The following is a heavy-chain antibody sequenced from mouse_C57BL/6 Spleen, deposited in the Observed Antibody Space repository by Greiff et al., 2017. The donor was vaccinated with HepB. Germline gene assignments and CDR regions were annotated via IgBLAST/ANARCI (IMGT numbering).Heavy chain of an antibody. J-gene: IGHJ3*01. V-gene: IGHV14-4*01. D-gene: IGHD1-1*01. Sequence: VQLQQSGAELVRPGASVKLSCTASGFNIKDDYMHWVKQRPEQGLEWIGWIDPENGDTEYASKFQGKATITADTSSNTAYLQLSSLTSEDTAVYYCTPYYYGIAYWGQGTLVTVSA. CDR1: GFNIKDDY. CDR3: TPYYYGIAY. CDR2: IDPENGDT.